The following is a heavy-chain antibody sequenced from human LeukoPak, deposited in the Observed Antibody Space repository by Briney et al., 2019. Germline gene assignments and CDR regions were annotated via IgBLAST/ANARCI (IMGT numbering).Heavy chain of an antibody. D-gene: IGHD3-3*01. CDR3: ATPVRFLESFGH. CDR2: ISGSGSNT. V-gene: IGHV3-23*01. CDR1: GFTFSSYV. Sequence: GSLRLSCAASGFTFSSYVMTWVRQAPGKGLEWVSAISGSGSNTYYSDSVKGRFTISRDNSKNTLFLQMNSLRAEDTAVYYCATPVRFLESFGHWGQGTLVTVSS. J-gene: IGHJ4*02.